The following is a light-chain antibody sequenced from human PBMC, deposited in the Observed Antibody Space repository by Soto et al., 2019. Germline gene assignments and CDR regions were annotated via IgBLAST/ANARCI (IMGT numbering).Light chain of an antibody. J-gene: IGKJ1*01. CDR2: KAS. CDR3: QQYNDYSWT. V-gene: IGKV1-5*03. Sequence: DIQMTQSPATLSASVGDRITITCRASQSIGNWLAWHQQKPRKAPKLLIYKASTLESGVPSRFSGSGSGTEFTLTISSLQPDDFATYYCQQYNDYSWTFGQGTKVDIK. CDR1: QSIGNW.